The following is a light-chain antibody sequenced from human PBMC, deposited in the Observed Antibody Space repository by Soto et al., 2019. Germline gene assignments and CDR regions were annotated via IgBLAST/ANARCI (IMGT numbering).Light chain of an antibody. Sequence: SYELTQPPSVSVAPGKTARITCGGNNIGSKSVHWYQQKPGQAPVLVIYYDSDRPSGIPERFSGSNSGHTATLTISRVEAGDEADYYCQVWDSSSDHRVVFGGGTKLTVL. V-gene: IGLV3-21*04. CDR1: NIGSKS. J-gene: IGLJ2*01. CDR3: QVWDSSSDHRVV. CDR2: YDS.